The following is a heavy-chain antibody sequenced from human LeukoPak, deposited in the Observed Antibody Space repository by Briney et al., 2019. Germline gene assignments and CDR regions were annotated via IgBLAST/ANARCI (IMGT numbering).Heavy chain of an antibody. CDR3: ARSRETYYYDSSGYYIFDY. Sequence: PSQTLSLTCTVSGGSISSGGYYWSWIRQHPGKGLEWIGYIYYSGSTYYNPSLKSRVTISVDTSKNQFSLKPSSVTAADTAVYYCARSRETYYYDSSGYYIFDYWGQGTLVTVSS. V-gene: IGHV4-31*03. D-gene: IGHD3-22*01. J-gene: IGHJ4*02. CDR1: GGSISSGGYY. CDR2: IYYSGST.